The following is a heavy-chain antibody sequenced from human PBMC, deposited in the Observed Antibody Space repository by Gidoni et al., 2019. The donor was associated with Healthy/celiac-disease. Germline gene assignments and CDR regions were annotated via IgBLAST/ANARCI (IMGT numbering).Heavy chain of an antibody. CDR2: ISSSSSTI. V-gene: IGHV3-48*02. D-gene: IGHD3-22*01. Sequence: VRQAPGKGLEWVSYISSSSSTIYYADSVKGRFTISRDNAKNSLYLQMNSLRDEDTAVYYCARDGPLITMIVRDVAFDIWGQGTMVTVSS. CDR3: ARDGPLITMIVRDVAFDI. J-gene: IGHJ3*02.